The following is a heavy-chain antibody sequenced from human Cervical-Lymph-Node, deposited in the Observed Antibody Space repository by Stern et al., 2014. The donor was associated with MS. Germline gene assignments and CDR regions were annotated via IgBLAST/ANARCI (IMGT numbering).Heavy chain of an antibody. CDR2: IWYDGSDP. Sequence: VQLVESGGGVVTPGRSLRLSCAASGFSFSRYAMHWVRQAPGKGLEWVALIWYDGSDPYYADSVTGLFTISRDNFKNTLYLQMNSLRAEDTAVYYCASAYSSSHYYFDYWGQGTLVTVSS. J-gene: IGHJ4*02. D-gene: IGHD6-13*01. CDR1: GFSFSRYA. CDR3: ASAYSSSHYYFDY. V-gene: IGHV3-33*01.